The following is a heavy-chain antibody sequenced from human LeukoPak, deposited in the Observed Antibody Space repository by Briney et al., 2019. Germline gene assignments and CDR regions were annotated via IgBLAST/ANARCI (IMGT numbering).Heavy chain of an antibody. CDR3: AAGYSSGWYVRYFDY. CDR1: GFTFSSYA. D-gene: IGHD6-19*01. CDR2: ISGSGGST. V-gene: IGHV3-23*01. J-gene: IGHJ4*02. Sequence: GASLRLSCAASGFTFSSYAISWVRQAPGKGLEWVSAISGSGGSTYYADSVKGRFTISRDNSKNTLYLQMNSLRAEDTAVYYCAAGYSSGWYVRYFDYWGQGTLVTVSS.